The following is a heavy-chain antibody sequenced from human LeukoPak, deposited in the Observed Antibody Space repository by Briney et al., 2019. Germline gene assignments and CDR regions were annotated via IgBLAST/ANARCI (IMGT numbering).Heavy chain of an antibody. CDR1: GYSISSGYY. CDR2: INHSGRT. J-gene: IGHJ4*02. V-gene: IGHV4-38-2*02. D-gene: IGHD4-17*01. CDR3: ARHVAHSTVTPFDY. Sequence: SETLSLTCTVSGYSISSGYYWGWIRQPPGKGLEWIGEINHSGRTNYNPSLKSRVTISVDTSKNQFSLKLSSVTAADTAVYYCARHVAHSTVTPFDYWGQGTLVTVSS.